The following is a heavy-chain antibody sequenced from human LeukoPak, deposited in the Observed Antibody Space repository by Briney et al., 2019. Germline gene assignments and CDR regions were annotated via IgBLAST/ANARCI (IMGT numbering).Heavy chain of an antibody. D-gene: IGHD6-19*01. Sequence: PSETLSLTCTVSGGPIGSDYWTWLRQPPGKGLDYIGYIYYTGGTNYNPSLTSRVSISVNTSEHQFSLKLSSVSAPCTAVYLCAKYGNSGWVSDNWGQGTLGTASS. J-gene: IGHJ4*02. V-gene: IGHV4-59*08. CDR2: IYYTGGT. CDR1: GGPIGSDY. CDR3: AKYGNSGWVSDN.